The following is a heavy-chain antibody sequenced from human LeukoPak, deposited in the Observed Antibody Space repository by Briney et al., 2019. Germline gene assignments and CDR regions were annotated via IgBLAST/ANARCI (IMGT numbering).Heavy chain of an antibody. J-gene: IGHJ1*01. D-gene: IGHD3-22*01. V-gene: IGHV1-69*13. Sequence: ASVKVSCKASGYTFSSYGISWVRQAPGQGLEWMGGIIPIFGTANYAQKFQGRVTITADESTSTAYMELSSLRSEDTAVYYCASRTNYYDSSGYYYVYFQHWGQGTLVTVSS. CDR2: IIPIFGTA. CDR3: ASRTNYYDSSGYYYVYFQH. CDR1: GYTFSSYG.